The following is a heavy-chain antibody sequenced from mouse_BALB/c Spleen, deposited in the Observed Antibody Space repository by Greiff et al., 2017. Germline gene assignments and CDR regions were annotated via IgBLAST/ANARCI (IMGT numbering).Heavy chain of an antibody. CDR3: TRRETGTRGYFDY. D-gene: IGHD4-1*01. V-gene: IGHV1-5*01. Sequence: VQLQQSGTVLARPGASVKMSCKASGYSFTSYWMHWVKQRPGQGLEWIGAIYPGNSDTSYNQKFKGKAKLTAVTSASTAYMELSSLTNEDSAVYYCTRRETGTRGYFDYWGQGTTLTVSS. J-gene: IGHJ2*01. CDR2: IYPGNSDT. CDR1: GYSFTSYW.